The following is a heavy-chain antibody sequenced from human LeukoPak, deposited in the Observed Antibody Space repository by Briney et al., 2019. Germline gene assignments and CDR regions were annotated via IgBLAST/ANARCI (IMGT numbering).Heavy chain of an antibody. D-gene: IGHD6-19*01. Sequence: GGSLRLSCAASGFTFSSYSMNWVRQAPGKGLEWVSSISRSSDYTYYADSVKGRFTISRDNAKNSLYLQMNSLRAEDTAVYYCAVAGLSYWYFDPWGQGTLVTVSS. CDR1: GFTFSSYS. CDR2: ISRSSDYT. CDR3: AVAGLSYWYFDP. J-gene: IGHJ5*02. V-gene: IGHV3-21*01.